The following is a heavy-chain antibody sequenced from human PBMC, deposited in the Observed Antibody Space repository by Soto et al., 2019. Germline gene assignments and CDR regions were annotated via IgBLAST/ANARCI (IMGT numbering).Heavy chain of an antibody. V-gene: IGHV1-69*02. CDR3: ARGGGSWYAEDY. J-gene: IGHJ4*02. D-gene: IGHD6-13*01. Sequence: QVQLVQSGAEVKKPGSSVKVSCKASGGTFSSYTISWVRQAPGQGLEWMGRIIPILGIANYAQKFQGRVTITADKSTSTAYMELSSLRSEDTAMYYCARGGGSWYAEDYWGQGTLVTVSS. CDR1: GGTFSSYT. CDR2: IIPILGIA.